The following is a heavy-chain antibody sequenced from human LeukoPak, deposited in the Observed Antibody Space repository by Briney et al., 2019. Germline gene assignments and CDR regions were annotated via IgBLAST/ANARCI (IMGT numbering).Heavy chain of an antibody. V-gene: IGHV3-21*01. D-gene: IGHD3-22*01. CDR1: GFTFSSYS. CDR3: ASGDSSGYYTACDY. Sequence: GVSLRLSCAASGFTFSSYSMNWVRQGPGKGLEWVSSISSSRSYIYYADSVKGRFTISRDNAKNSLYLQMNSLRAEDTAVYYCASGDSSGYYTACDYWGQGTLVTVSS. J-gene: IGHJ4*02. CDR2: ISSSRSYI.